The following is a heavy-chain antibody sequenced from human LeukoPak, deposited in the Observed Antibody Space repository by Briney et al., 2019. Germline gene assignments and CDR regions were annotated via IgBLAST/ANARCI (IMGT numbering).Heavy chain of an antibody. D-gene: IGHD6-6*01. J-gene: IGHJ4*02. CDR3: ARHDAGIAARPFDN. Sequence: SETLSLTCTVPGGSISTYYWSWIRRPPGEGLEWVAYIHASGPTNYNPSLKSRITISVDTSKNQFSLKLSSVTAADTAVYYCARHDAGIAARPFDNWGQGTLVTVSS. CDR1: GGSISTYY. V-gene: IGHV4-4*09. CDR2: IHASGPT.